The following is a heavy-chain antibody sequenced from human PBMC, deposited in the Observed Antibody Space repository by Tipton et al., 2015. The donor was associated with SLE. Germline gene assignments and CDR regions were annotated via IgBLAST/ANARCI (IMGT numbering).Heavy chain of an antibody. D-gene: IGHD4-17*01. V-gene: IGHV4-4*07. Sequence: TLSLTCTVSGGSISSYYWSWIRQPAGKGLEWIGRIYTSGSTNYNPSLKSRVTISVDTSKNQFSLKLNSVTAADTAVYYCAGTTVTAYYFYYYMDVWGKGTTVTVSS. CDR1: GGSISSYY. J-gene: IGHJ6*03. CDR3: AGTTVTAYYFYYYMDV. CDR2: IYTSGST.